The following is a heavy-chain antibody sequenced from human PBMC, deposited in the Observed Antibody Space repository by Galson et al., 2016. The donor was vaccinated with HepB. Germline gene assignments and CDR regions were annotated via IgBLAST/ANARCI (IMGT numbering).Heavy chain of an antibody. J-gene: IGHJ4*02. CDR2: INPLFNTT. Sequence: SGVTFTRYAISWVRQAPGQGLEWLGGINPLFNTTNYAQKFRDRVTITADESTSTAYMELTSLRSDDTAVYYCARDRLRALDYWGQGTLVTVSS. D-gene: IGHD6-6*01. V-gene: IGHV1-69*01. CDR1: GVTFTRYA. CDR3: ARDRLRALDY.